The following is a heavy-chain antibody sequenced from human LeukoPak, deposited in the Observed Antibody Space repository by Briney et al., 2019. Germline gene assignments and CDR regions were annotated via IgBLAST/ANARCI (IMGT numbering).Heavy chain of an antibody. Sequence: GGSLRLSCAASGFTFSSYEMNWVRQAPGKGLEWVSYISSSGSNIKYADSVKGRFTISRGNAKNSVYLQMNSLRAEDTAVYYCAKSSAGITWFDPWGQGTLVTVSS. J-gene: IGHJ5*02. CDR3: AKSSAGITWFDP. CDR2: ISSSGSNI. CDR1: GFTFSSYE. V-gene: IGHV3-48*03. D-gene: IGHD1-1*01.